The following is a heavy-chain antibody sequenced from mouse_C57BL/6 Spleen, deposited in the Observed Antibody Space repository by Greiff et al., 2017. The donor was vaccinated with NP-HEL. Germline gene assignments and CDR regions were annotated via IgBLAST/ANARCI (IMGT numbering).Heavy chain of an antibody. D-gene: IGHD1-1*01. J-gene: IGHJ2*01. CDR2: IYPGDGDT. V-gene: IGHV1-82*01. CDR3: ASTLYYYGSSSHSFDY. CDR1: GYAFSSSW. Sequence: QVQLQQSGPELVKPGASVKISCKASGYAFSSSWMNWVKQRPGKGLEWIGRIYPGDGDTNYNRKFKGKATLTADKSSSTAYMQLSSLTSEDSAVYFCASTLYYYGSSSHSFDYWGQGTTLTVSS.